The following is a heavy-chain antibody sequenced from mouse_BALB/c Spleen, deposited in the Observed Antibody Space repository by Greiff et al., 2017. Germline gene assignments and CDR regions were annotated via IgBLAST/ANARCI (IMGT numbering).Heavy chain of an antibody. CDR1: GFSLTSYG. Sequence: VMLVESGPGLVAPSQSLSITCTVSGFSLTSYGVHWVRQPPGKGLEWLGVIWAGGSTNYNSALMSRLSISKDNSKSQVFLKMNSLQTDDTAMYYCARDALLKAYAMDYWGQGTSVTVSS. V-gene: IGHV2-9*02. CDR2: IWAGGST. D-gene: IGHD2-14*01. CDR3: ARDALLKAYAMDY. J-gene: IGHJ4*01.